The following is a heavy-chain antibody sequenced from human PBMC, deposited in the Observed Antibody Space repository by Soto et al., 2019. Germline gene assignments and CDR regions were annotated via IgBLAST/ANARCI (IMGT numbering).Heavy chain of an antibody. D-gene: IGHD6-19*01. Sequence: QVQLVQSGAEVKKPGSSVKVSCKASGGTFSSYGMHWVRQAPGKGLEWVAVISYDGSNKYYADSVKGRFTISRDNSKNTLYLQMNSLRAEDTAVYYCAKDGAVAGTLFDYWGQGTLVTVSS. CDR1: GGTFSSYG. V-gene: IGHV3-30*18. J-gene: IGHJ4*02. CDR3: AKDGAVAGTLFDY. CDR2: ISYDGSNK.